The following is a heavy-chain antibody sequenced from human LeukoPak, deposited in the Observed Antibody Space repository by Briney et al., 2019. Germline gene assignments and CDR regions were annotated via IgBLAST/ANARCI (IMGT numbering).Heavy chain of an antibody. D-gene: IGHD3-10*01. CDR1: GGSFSSGGYS. J-gene: IGHJ5*02. V-gene: IGHV4-30-2*01. CDR2: IYHSGST. Sequence: SETLSLTCAVYGGSFSSGGYSWSWIRQPPGKGLEWIGYIYHSGSTYYNPSLKSRVTISVDRSKNQFSLKLSSVTAADTAVYYCARGGEWFGELEGNWFDPWGQGTLVTVSS. CDR3: ARGGEWFGELEGNWFDP.